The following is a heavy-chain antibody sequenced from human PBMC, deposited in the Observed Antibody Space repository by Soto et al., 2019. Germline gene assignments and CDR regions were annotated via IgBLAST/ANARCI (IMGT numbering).Heavy chain of an antibody. V-gene: IGHV4-59*08. CDR2: IYYSGST. CDR3: ATASGSSYGGPYYYYGLDV. D-gene: IGHD2-15*01. Sequence: QVQLQESGPGLVKSSETLSLTCTVSGGSISSYYWSWIRPPPGKGLEWIGYIYYSGSTKYNPSLKRRLTIPAHTSKNHFAGKVSSVTAADTTLYSCATASGSSYGGPYYYYGLDVWGQGTTVTVSS. J-gene: IGHJ6*02. CDR1: GGSISSYY.